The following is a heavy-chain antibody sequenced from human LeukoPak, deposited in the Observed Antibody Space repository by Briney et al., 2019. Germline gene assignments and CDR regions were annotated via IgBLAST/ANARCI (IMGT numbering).Heavy chain of an antibody. CDR2: ISAYNGNT. CDR1: GYTFTSYG. CDR3: ARDRSSSSWFHRPDDAFDI. J-gene: IGHJ3*02. Sequence: ASVKVSCKASGYTFTSYGISWVRQAPGQGLEWMGWISAYNGNTNYAQKLQGRVTMTTDTSTSTAYMELRSLRSDDTAVYYCARDRSSSSWFHRPDDAFDIWGQGTMVTVSS. D-gene: IGHD6-13*01. V-gene: IGHV1-18*01.